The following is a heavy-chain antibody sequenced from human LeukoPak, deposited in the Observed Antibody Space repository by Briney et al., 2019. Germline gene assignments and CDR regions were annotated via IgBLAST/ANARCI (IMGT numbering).Heavy chain of an antibody. CDR2: ISYDGSNE. V-gene: IGHV3-30*04. J-gene: IGHJ6*02. D-gene: IGHD3-3*01. CDR3: GRVEYYSSSGMDV. Sequence: GRSLRLSCAAPGFTFSDYGMHWVRQAPGKGLEWVAAISYDGSNEYSGDSLRGRSTISRDNSKNTPYLQMNRRRVEGTAVYYWGRVEYYSSSGMDVWGQGTTVTVSS. CDR1: GFTFSDYG.